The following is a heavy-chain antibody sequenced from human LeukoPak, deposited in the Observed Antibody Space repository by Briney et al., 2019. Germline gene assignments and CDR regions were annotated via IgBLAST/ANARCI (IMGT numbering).Heavy chain of an antibody. CDR3: ARLLDVAVAPRNYFDY. J-gene: IGHJ4*02. V-gene: IGHV1-46*01. CDR1: GYTFTSYY. Sequence: GASGKVSCKASGYTFTSYYMHWVRQAPGQGLEWMGIINPSGGSTSYAQKFQGRVTMTRDTFTSTVYMELSSLRSEDTAVYYCARLLDVAVAPRNYFDYWGQGTLVTVSS. CDR2: INPSGGST. D-gene: IGHD6-19*01.